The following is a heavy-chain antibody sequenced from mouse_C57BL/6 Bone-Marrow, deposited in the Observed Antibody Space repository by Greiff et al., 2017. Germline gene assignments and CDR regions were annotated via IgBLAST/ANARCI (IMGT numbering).Heavy chain of an antibody. V-gene: IGHV6-3*01. D-gene: IGHD1-1*01. Sequence: EVKLVESGGGLVQPGGSMKLSCVASGFTFSNYWMNWVRQSPEKGLEWVAQIRLKSDNYATHYAESVKGMFTISRDDSKSIVYLHMNNLRAEDTGIYYCTGPYYYGSSYPYWYFDVWGTGTTVTVSS. CDR2: IRLKSDNYAT. J-gene: IGHJ1*03. CDR3: TGPYYYGSSYPYWYFDV. CDR1: GFTFSNYW.